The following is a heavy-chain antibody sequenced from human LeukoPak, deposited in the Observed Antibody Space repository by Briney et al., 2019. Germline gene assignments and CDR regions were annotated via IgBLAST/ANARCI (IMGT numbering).Heavy chain of an antibody. J-gene: IGHJ5*02. D-gene: IGHD2-15*01. CDR2: IWYDGSNK. CDR3: ARRYCSGGSCYSFRGDWFDP. V-gene: IGHV3-33*01. Sequence: GSLRLSCAASGFTFSDFGMHWVRQAPGKGLEWVAVIWYDGSNKYYANSVKGRLTISRDNSKNTLYLQMNSLRAEDTAVYYCARRYCSGGSCYSFRGDWFDPWGQGTLVTVSS. CDR1: GFTFSDFG.